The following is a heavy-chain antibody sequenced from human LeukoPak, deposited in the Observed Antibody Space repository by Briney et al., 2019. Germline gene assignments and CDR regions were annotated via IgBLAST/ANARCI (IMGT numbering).Heavy chain of an antibody. J-gene: IGHJ3*02. V-gene: IGHV3-48*03. CDR1: GXTFSSYE. CDR2: ISSSGSTI. CDR3: ARFVRAYAFDI. Sequence: GGSLRLSCAASGXTFSSYEMNWVRQAPGKGLEWVSYISSSGSTIYYADSVKGRFTISRDNAKNSLYLQMNSLRAEDTAVYYCARFVRAYAFDIWGQGTMVTVSS. D-gene: IGHD2-8*01.